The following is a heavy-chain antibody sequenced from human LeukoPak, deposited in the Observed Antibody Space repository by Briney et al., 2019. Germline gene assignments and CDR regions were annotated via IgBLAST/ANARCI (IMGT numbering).Heavy chain of an antibody. Sequence: SETLSLTCAVYGGSFSGYYWSWIRQPPGKGLEWIGEINHSGSTNYNPSLKSRVTISIDTSKNQFSLKLSSVTAADTAVYYCARQVYFDYWGQGTLVTVSS. J-gene: IGHJ4*02. CDR2: INHSGST. V-gene: IGHV4-34*01. CDR1: GGSFSGYY. CDR3: ARQVYFDY.